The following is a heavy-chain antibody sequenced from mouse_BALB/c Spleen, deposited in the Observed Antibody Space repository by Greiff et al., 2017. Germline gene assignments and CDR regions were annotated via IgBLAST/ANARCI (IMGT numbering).Heavy chain of an antibody. J-gene: IGHJ2*01. Sequence: EVQLQQSGAELAKPGASVKMSCKASGYTFTSYWMHWVKQRPEQGLEWIGWIDPENGDTEYAPKFQGKATMTADTSSNTAYLQLSSLTSEDTAVYYCNANYDYWGQGTTLTVSS. CDR1: GYTFTSYW. D-gene: IGHD2-1*01. CDR3: NANYDY. CDR2: IDPENGDT. V-gene: IGHV14-4*02.